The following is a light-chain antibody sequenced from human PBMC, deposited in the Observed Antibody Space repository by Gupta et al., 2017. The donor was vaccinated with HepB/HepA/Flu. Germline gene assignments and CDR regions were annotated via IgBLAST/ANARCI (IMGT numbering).Light chain of an antibody. Sequence: QSVLTQPPSVSGAPGQRVTISCTGSSYNIGAGYDVHWYQQLPGTAPKLLIYGNSNRPSGVPDRFSGSKSGTSASLAITGLQAEDEADYYCQSYDSSLSGSNYVFGTGTKVTVL. CDR2: GNS. V-gene: IGLV1-40*01. J-gene: IGLJ1*01. CDR1: SYNIGAGYD. CDR3: QSYDSSLSGSNYV.